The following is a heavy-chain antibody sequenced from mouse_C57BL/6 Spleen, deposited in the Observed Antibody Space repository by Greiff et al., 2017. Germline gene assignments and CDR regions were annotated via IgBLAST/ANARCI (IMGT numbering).Heavy chain of an antibody. J-gene: IGHJ4*01. CDR3: ARGGYYDYDGYAMDY. CDR1: GYTFTTYP. CDR2: FHPYNDDT. Sequence: QVQLKESGAELVKPGASVKMSCKASGYTFTTYPIEWMKQNHGKSLEWIGNFHPYNDDTKYNEKFKGKATLTVEKSSSTVYLELSRLTSDDSAVYYWARGGYYDYDGYAMDYWGQGTSVTVSS. V-gene: IGHV1-47*01. D-gene: IGHD2-4*01.